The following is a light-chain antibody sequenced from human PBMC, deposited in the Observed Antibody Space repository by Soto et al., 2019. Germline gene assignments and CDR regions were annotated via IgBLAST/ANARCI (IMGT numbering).Light chain of an antibody. CDR2: DVS. V-gene: IGLV2-14*01. CDR3: SSYTSSSTLEV. CDR1: SSDVGCYNY. J-gene: IGLJ1*01. Sequence: SVLTQPGSVSGSPGQSFTISCTGTSSDVGCYNYASWYQQHPVKASKFMIYDVSNRPSAVSNRFSGSNSGNTASLTISGLQAVDEAEYYCSSYTSSSTLEVFRTGTKVTVL.